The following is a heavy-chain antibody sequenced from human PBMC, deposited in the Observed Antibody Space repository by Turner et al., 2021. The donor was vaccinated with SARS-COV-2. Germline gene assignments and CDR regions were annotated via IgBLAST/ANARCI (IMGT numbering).Heavy chain of an antibody. J-gene: IGHJ4*02. V-gene: IGHV4-34*01. Sequence: QVQLQQWGAGLLKPSETLSLTCAVYGGSFSGYYWSFIRQPPGKGLEWIGEINHSGNTNYNPSLQSRVITSVDTSKNHFSLKLTSVTAADTAVYYCARGRDDYIRGSPTPTYYFDYWGQGTLVTVSS. D-gene: IGHD3-16*01. CDR1: GGSFSGYY. CDR2: INHSGNT. CDR3: ARGRDDYIRGSPTPTYYFDY.